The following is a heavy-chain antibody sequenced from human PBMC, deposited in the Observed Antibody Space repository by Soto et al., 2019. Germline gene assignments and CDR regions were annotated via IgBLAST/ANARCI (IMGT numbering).Heavy chain of an antibody. Sequence: QVQLVQSGAEVKKPGASVKVSCKASGYTFTSYGISWVRQAPGQGLEWMGWISAYNGNTNYAQKLQGRVTMTTDTSXSTXYMERRSLRSDDTAVYYCARLEDIVLVPAAITLDYWGQGTLVTVSS. J-gene: IGHJ4*02. CDR3: ARLEDIVLVPAAITLDY. V-gene: IGHV1-18*01. CDR1: GYTFTSYG. CDR2: ISAYNGNT. D-gene: IGHD2-2*02.